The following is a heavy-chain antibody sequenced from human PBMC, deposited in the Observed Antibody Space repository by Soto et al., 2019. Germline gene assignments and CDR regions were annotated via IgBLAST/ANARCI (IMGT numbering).Heavy chain of an antibody. CDR1: GVSFNDYD. J-gene: IGHJ6*04. CDR3: ARGRKQLVLAYYDYYGMDV. CDR2: INHSGST. D-gene: IGHD6-13*01. Sequence: XETLGLTCAVYGVSFNDYDWSWIRQPPGRGLEWIGEINHSGSTNYNPSLKSRVTISVDMSKNQFSLKLNSMTAADTAVYYCARGRKQLVLAYYDYYGMDVWGKGPTVTVSS. V-gene: IGHV4-34*01.